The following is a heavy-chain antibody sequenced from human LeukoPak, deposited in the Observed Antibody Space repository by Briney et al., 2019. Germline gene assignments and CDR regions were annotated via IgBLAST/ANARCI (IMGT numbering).Heavy chain of an antibody. J-gene: IGHJ6*03. Sequence: SVKVSCKASGGTFSSYAISWVRQAPGQGLEWMGGIIPIFGTANYAQKFQGRVTITADKSTSTAYMELSSLRSEDTAVYYCARDRIPKVGATSSWNYYYMDVWGKGTMVTISS. CDR1: GGTFSSYA. V-gene: IGHV1-69*06. D-gene: IGHD1-26*01. CDR3: ARDRIPKVGATSSWNYYYMDV. CDR2: IIPIFGTA.